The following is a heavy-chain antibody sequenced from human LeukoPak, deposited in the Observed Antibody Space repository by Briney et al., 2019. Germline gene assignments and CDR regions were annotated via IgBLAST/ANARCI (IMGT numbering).Heavy chain of an antibody. CDR1: GGSISSSSYY. CDR3: ARDRPYYYDSSGYS. V-gene: IGHV4-39*07. Sequence: PSETLSLTCTVSGGSISSSSYYWGWIRQPPGKGLEWIGSIYYSGSTYYNPSLKSRVTISVDTSKNQFSLKLSSVTAADTAVYYCARDRPYYYDSSGYSWGQGTLVTVSS. D-gene: IGHD3-22*01. CDR2: IYYSGST. J-gene: IGHJ5*02.